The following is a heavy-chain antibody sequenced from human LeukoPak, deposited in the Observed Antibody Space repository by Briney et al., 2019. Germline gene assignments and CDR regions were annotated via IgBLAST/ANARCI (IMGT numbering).Heavy chain of an antibody. J-gene: IGHJ4*02. CDR2: INPDSDDT. V-gene: IGHV1-2*02. CDR3: ARGAGTSVTYAPDY. CDR1: GYTFTDYY. D-gene: IGHD3-10*01. Sequence: GASVKVSCKASGYTFTDYYMHWVRQAPGQGLEWMGWINPDSDDTNYAQKFQGRVTMTRDTSISTVYMELSSLRSEDTAVYYCARGAGTSVTYAPDYWGQGTLVTVSS.